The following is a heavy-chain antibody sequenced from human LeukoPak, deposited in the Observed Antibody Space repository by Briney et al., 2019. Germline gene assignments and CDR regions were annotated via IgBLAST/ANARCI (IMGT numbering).Heavy chain of an antibody. D-gene: IGHD3-3*01. J-gene: IGHJ4*02. V-gene: IGHV3-48*03. CDR3: ARGGAYYDFWSGYYKSSGIDY. CDR1: GLTFSSYE. Sequence: GGSLRLSCAASGLTFSSYEMNWVRQAPGKGLEWVSYISSSGSTIYYADSVKGRFTISRDNAKNSLYLQMNSLRAEDTAVYYCARGGAYYDFWSGYYKSSGIDYWGQGTLVTVSS. CDR2: ISSSGSTI.